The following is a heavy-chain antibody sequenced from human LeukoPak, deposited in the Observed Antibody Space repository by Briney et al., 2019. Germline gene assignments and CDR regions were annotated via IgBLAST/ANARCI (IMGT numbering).Heavy chain of an antibody. D-gene: IGHD3-22*01. CDR3: ARDYDSSGYYSYYYYGMDV. V-gene: IGHV3-11*01. Sequence: GGSLRLSCAASGFTFSDYYMSWIRQAPGKGLEWVSYISSSGSTIYYADSVKGRFTISRDNAKNSLYLQMNSLRAEDTAVYYCARDYDSSGYYSYYYYGMDVWGQGTTVTVSS. CDR2: ISSSGSTI. J-gene: IGHJ6*02. CDR1: GFTFSDYY.